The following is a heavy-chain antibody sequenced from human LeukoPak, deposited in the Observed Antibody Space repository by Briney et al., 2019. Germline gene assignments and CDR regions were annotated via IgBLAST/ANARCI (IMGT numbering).Heavy chain of an antibody. CDR3: ARDYRGYCSGGSCYSFDY. CDR2: IYHSGST. V-gene: IGHV4-38-2*02. CDR1: GYSISSGYY. J-gene: IGHJ4*02. D-gene: IGHD2-15*01. Sequence: SETLSLTCTVSGYSISSGYYWGWIRQPPGKGLEWIGSIYHSGSTYYNPSLKSRVTISVDTSKNQFSLKLSSVTAADTAVYYCARDYRGYCSGGSCYSFDYWGQGTLVTVSS.